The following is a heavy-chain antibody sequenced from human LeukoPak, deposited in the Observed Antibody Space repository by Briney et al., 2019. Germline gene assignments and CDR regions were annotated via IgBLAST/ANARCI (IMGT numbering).Heavy chain of an antibody. CDR2: ISHDGTDK. CDR1: GFTFRSFA. J-gene: IGHJ4*02. D-gene: IGHD3-16*01. CDR3: VQRGGLDY. V-gene: IGHV3-30*03. Sequence: GGSLRLSCAASGFTFRSFAMHWVRQAPGKGLEWVAIISHDGTDKYYADSVKGRFTISRDNSKNALHLQMNSLRIEDTAVYYCVQRGGLDYWGQGTLVTVSS.